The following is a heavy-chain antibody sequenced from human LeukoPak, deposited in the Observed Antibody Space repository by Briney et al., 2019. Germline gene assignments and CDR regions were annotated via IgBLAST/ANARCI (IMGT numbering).Heavy chain of an antibody. D-gene: IGHD5-18*01. CDR3: ARVTTAMALIPYYFDY. Sequence: SETLSLTCTVSGGSISSYYWSWIRQPPGKGLEWIGYIYYSGSTYYNPSLKSRVTISVDTSKNQFSLKLSSVTAADTAVYYCARVTTAMALIPYYFDYWGQGTLVTVSS. V-gene: IGHV4-59*12. CDR1: GGSISSYY. CDR2: IYYSGST. J-gene: IGHJ4*02.